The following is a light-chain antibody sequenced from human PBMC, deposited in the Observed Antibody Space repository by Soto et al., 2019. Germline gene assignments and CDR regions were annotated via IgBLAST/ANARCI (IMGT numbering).Light chain of an antibody. CDR3: QSYDSSLRLAV. V-gene: IGLV1-40*01. Sequence: QAVVTQPPSVSGAPGQRVTISCSGSSSNIGAGYDVHWYQQLPGTAPRLLIYVSRNRPSGVPDRFSGSKSGTSASLAITGLQSDAEADYYCQSYDSSLRLAVFGGGTKVTVL. CDR2: VSR. CDR1: SSNIGAGYD. J-gene: IGLJ3*02.